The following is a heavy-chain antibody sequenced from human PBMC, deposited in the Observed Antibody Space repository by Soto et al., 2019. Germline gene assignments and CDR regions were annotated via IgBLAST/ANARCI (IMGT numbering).Heavy chain of an antibody. CDR2: IYHSGST. Sequence: PSETLSLTCTVSGASISSSSWWTWVRQPPGKGLEWIGEIYHSGSTNYNPPLKSRVTISIDNSKNYFSLKLNSVSAADTAVYYCARHSVGVAGKDSYYYGMDVWGQGTTVTVSS. CDR3: ARHSVGVAGKDSYYYGMDV. CDR1: GASISSSSW. V-gene: IGHV4-4*02. D-gene: IGHD6-13*01. J-gene: IGHJ6*02.